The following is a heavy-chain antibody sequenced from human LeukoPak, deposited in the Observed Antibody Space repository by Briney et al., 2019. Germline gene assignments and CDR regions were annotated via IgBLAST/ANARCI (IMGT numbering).Heavy chain of an antibody. V-gene: IGHV1-69*06. CDR1: GGTFSSYA. CDR3: ARDYPAVAGIILAG. J-gene: IGHJ4*02. D-gene: IGHD6-19*01. Sequence: SVKVSCKASGGTFSSYAISWVRQARGQPLEWMGGIIPIFGTANYAQKFQGRVTITADKSTSTAYMELSSLRSEDTAVYFCARDYPAVAGIILAGWGQGTLVTVSS. CDR2: IIPIFGTA.